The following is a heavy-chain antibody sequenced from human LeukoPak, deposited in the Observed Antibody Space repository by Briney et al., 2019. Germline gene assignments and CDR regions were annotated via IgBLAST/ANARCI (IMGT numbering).Heavy chain of an antibody. V-gene: IGHV3-73*01. J-gene: IGHJ4*02. Sequence: PGGSLRLSCAASGFTFSGSAMHWVRQASGKGLEWVGRIRSKANSYATAYAASVKGRFTISRDDSKNTAYLQMNSLKTEDTAVYYCTTRSPARYCSDGACYSSADYWGQGALVTVSS. CDR3: TTRSPARYCSDGACYSSADY. CDR2: IRSKANSYAT. CDR1: GFTFSGSA. D-gene: IGHD2-15*01.